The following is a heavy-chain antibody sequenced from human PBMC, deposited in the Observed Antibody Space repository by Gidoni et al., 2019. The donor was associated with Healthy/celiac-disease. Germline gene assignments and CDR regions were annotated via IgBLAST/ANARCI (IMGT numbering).Heavy chain of an antibody. J-gene: IGHJ4*02. CDR3: ARDMWGYYDSSGYDY. Sequence: EVQLVESGGGLVQPGGSLRLSCAASGFTFSSSSMTWVRPAPGKGLEWFSYISSSSSTIYYADSVTGRFTISRDNAKNSLYLQMNSLRSEYTAVYYCARDMWGYYDSSGYDYWGQGTLVTVSS. CDR2: ISSSSSTI. V-gene: IGHV3-48*01. CDR1: GFTFSSSS. D-gene: IGHD3-22*01.